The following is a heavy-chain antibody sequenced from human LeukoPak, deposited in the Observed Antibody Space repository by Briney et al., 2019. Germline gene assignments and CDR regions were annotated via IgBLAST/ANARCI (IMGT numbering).Heavy chain of an antibody. Sequence: ASVKVFCKASGGTFSSYTISWVRQAPGQGLEWMGRIIPILGIANYAQKFQGRVTITADKSTSTAYMELSSLRSEDTAVYYCATERYFDWLFEFKYYYYYGMDVWGKGTTVTVSS. V-gene: IGHV1-69*02. D-gene: IGHD3-9*01. CDR2: IIPILGIA. CDR3: ATERYFDWLFEFKYYYYYGMDV. CDR1: GGTFSSYT. J-gene: IGHJ6*04.